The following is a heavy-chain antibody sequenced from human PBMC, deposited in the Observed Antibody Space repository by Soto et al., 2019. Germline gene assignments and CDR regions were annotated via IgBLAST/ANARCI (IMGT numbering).Heavy chain of an antibody. CDR3: ARPDGEYRYPLDY. D-gene: IGHD2-2*01. CDR2: IIPILGIA. CDR1: GGTFSSYT. V-gene: IGHV1-69*02. Sequence: QVQLVQSGAEVKKPGSSVKVSCKASGGTFSSYTISWVRQAPGQGLEWMGRIIPILGIANYAQKFQGRVTITAHKSTRTAYMDLSRLSSADTAVYYCARPDGEYRYPLDYWGQGSLVTVSS. J-gene: IGHJ4*02.